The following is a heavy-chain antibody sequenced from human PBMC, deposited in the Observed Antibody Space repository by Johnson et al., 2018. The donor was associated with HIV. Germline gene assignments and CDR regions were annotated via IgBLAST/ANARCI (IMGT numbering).Heavy chain of an antibody. CDR3: ARDHAVADAFDI. V-gene: IGHV3-66*01. J-gene: IGHJ3*02. CDR2: IYSGGST. Sequence: VQLVESGGGLVQPGGSLRLSCAASGFTVSSNYMTWVRQAPGKGLEWVSVIYSGGSTYYADSVKGRFTISRDNSKNTLYLQINSLRAEDTAVYYCARDHAVADAFDIWGQGTMVTVSS. D-gene: IGHD6-19*01. CDR1: GFTVSSNY.